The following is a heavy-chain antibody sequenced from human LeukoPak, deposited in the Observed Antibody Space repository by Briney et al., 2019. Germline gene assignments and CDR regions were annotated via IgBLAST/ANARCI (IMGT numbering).Heavy chain of an antibody. J-gene: IGHJ5*02. CDR2: IYWDDGK. CDR1: GFSLSTSGVG. Sequence: SGPTLVKPTQTLTLTCTFSGFSLSTSGVGVGWIRQPPGKALEWLALIYWDDGKRYSPSLKSRLTITKDTSKNQVVLTMTNMDPVDTATYYCALILSIAAAGGNWFDPWGQGTLVTVSS. V-gene: IGHV2-5*02. D-gene: IGHD6-13*01. CDR3: ALILSIAAAGGNWFDP.